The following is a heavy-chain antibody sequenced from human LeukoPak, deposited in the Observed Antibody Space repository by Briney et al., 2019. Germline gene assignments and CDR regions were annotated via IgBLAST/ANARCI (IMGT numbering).Heavy chain of an antibody. CDR3: ANGQSGSYYAFDI. Sequence: ASVKASCKVSGYTLTELSMHWVRQAPGKGLEWMGGFDPEDGETIYAQKFQGRVTMTEDTSTDTAYMELSSLRSEDTAVYYCANGQSGSYYAFDIWGRGTMVTVSS. CDR1: GYTLTELS. D-gene: IGHD1-26*01. V-gene: IGHV1-24*01. J-gene: IGHJ3*02. CDR2: FDPEDGET.